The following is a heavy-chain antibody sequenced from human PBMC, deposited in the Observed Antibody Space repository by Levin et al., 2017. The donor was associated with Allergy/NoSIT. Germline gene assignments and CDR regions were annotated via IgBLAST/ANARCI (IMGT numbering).Heavy chain of an antibody. CDR3: ARARSADYYDSSGYYGY. D-gene: IGHD3-22*01. CDR2: ISAYNGNT. CDR1: GYTFTSYG. V-gene: IGHV1-18*01. Sequence: ASVKVSCKASGYTFTSYGISWVRQAPGQGLEWMGWISAYNGNTNYAQKLQGRVTMTTDTSTSTAYMELRSLRSDDTAVYYCARARSADYYDSSGYYGYWGQGTLVTVSS. J-gene: IGHJ4*02.